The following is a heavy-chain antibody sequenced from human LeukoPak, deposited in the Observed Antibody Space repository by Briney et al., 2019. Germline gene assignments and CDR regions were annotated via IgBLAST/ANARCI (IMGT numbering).Heavy chain of an antibody. D-gene: IGHD6-25*01. CDR1: GGTFSSYA. J-gene: IGHJ4*02. CDR2: INPSGGST. V-gene: IGHV1-46*01. CDR3: ARAQREVRVFDY. Sequence: ASVKVSCKASGGTFSSYAISWVRQAPGQGLEWMGIINPSGGSTSYAQKFQGRVTMTRDTSTSTVYMELSSLRSEDTAVYYCARAQREVRVFDYWGQGTLVTVSS.